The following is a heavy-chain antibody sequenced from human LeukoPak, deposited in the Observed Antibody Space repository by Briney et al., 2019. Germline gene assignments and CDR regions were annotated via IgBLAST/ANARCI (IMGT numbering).Heavy chain of an antibody. CDR1: GYSFTSYW. Sequence: PGESLKISCKGSGYSFTSYWISWVRQMPGKGLEWMGRIDPSDSCTNYSPSFQGHVTISADKSISTAYLQWSSLKASDTAMYYCARHGLKTYYDFWSGSDVWGQGTTVTVSS. D-gene: IGHD3-3*01. V-gene: IGHV5-10-1*01. CDR2: IDPSDSCT. CDR3: ARHGLKTYYDFWSGSDV. J-gene: IGHJ6*02.